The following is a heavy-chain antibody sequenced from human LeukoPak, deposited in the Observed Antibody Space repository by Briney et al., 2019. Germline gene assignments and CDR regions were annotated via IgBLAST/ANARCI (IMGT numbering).Heavy chain of an antibody. CDR2: INPSGGSI. CDR3: ARKRSGGYPYYFDY. CDR1: GYTFTSYY. V-gene: IGHV1-46*01. Sequence: GASVKVSCKASGYTFTSYYMHWVRQAPGQGLEWMVMINPSGGSISFAQKFQGRLTLTRDTSTSTVYMELNSLRSEDTAVYYCARKRSGGYPYYFDYWGQGTLVTVSS. J-gene: IGHJ4*02. D-gene: IGHD3-22*01.